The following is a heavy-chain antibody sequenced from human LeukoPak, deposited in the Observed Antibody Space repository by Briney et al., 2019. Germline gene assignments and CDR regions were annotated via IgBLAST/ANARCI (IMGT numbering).Heavy chain of an antibody. CDR3: ARVAAYSGRYYFDY. J-gene: IGHJ4*02. CDR2: IIPIFGTA. Sequence: SVKVSCKASGYSFTAYGITWVRQAPGQGLEWMGGIIPIFGTANYAQKFQGRVTITTDESTSTAYMELSSLRSEDTAVYYCARVAAYSGRYYFDYWGQGTLVTVSS. D-gene: IGHD1-26*01. CDR1: GYSFTAYG. V-gene: IGHV1-69*05.